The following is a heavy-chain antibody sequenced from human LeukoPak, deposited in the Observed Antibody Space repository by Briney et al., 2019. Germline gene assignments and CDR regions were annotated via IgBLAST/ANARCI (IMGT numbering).Heavy chain of an antibody. V-gene: IGHV5-51*01. D-gene: IGHD1/OR15-1a*01. CDR3: ARLFRNNSSQYFDY. CDR1: GYSFTNYW. CDR2: IYPGDSNT. J-gene: IGHJ4*02. Sequence: TGESLKISCKGSGYSFTNYWIGWVRQMPGKGLEWMGIIYPGDSNTKYSPSFQGQVTISADKSISTAYLQWSSLKASDTAMYYCARLFRNNSSQYFDYWGQGTLVTVSS.